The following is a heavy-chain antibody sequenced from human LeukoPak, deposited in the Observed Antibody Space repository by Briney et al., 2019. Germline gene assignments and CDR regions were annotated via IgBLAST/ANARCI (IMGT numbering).Heavy chain of an antibody. CDR1: GGSISSYY. CDR2: IYTSGST. Sequence: KPSETLSLTCTVSGGSISSYYWSWIRQPAGKGLEWIGRIYTSGSTNYNPSLKSRVTMSVDTSKNQFSLKLSSVTAADTAVYYCAREGGGAYYYDSSGYYRPGSVVNWFDPWGQGTLVTVSS. J-gene: IGHJ5*02. D-gene: IGHD3-22*01. V-gene: IGHV4-4*07. CDR3: AREGGGAYYYDSSGYYRPGSVVNWFDP.